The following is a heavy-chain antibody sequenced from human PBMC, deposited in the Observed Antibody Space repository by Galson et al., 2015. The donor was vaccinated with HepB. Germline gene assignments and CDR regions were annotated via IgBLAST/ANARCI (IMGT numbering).Heavy chain of an antibody. Sequence: SLRLSCAASGLSFNTTWMSWVRQTPGKGLEWIGRIKNKTDGGTADYAAPVKGRFTISRDDARNTLYLHMSRVKTDDTGVYYCATDVFFSTFWSWFDPWGQGTLVTVSS. V-gene: IGHV3-15*01. CDR3: ATDVFFSTFWSWFDP. CDR2: IKNKTDGGTA. J-gene: IGHJ5*02. CDR1: GLSFNTTW. D-gene: IGHD2-8*02.